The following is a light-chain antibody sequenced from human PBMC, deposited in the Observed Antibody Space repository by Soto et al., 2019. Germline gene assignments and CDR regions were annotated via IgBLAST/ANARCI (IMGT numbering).Light chain of an antibody. CDR3: SSYAGNYTYV. CDR2: DVS. J-gene: IGLJ1*01. Sequence: QSVLTQPRSVSGSPGQSVTVSCTVTSSDVGGYNYVSWFQQYPGRAPKLMIYDVSERPSGVPDRFSGSKSGNTASLTISGLQADDEADYYCSSYAGNYTYVFGGGTKVTVL. V-gene: IGLV2-11*01. CDR1: SSDVGGYNY.